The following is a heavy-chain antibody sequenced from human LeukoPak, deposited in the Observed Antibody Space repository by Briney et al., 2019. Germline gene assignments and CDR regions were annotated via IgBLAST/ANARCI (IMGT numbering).Heavy chain of an antibody. D-gene: IGHD5-18*01. CDR2: IYYSGST. CDR1: GGSISSYY. V-gene: IGHV4-59*01. CDR3: ARDGYSYGLGWFDP. J-gene: IGHJ5*02. Sequence: PSETLSLTCTVSGGSISSYYWSWIRQPPGRGLEWIGYIYYSGSTNYNRSLKSRVTISVDTSKNQFSLRLTSVTAADTAVYFCARDGYSYGLGWFDPWGQGTLVTVSS.